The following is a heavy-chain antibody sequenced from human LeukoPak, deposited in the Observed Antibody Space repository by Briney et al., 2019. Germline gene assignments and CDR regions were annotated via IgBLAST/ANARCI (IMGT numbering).Heavy chain of an antibody. Sequence: SETLSLTCTVSGVSITNYYWSWVRQPPGKGLEWIGYIFYTGSTSYNPSLKSRVTISTDTSKNQFSLKLSSVTAADTAVYYCARGRTGYGGTDHWGQGTLVTVSS. CDR1: GVSITNYY. CDR2: IFYTGST. D-gene: IGHD4-23*01. J-gene: IGHJ5*02. CDR3: ARGRTGYGGTDH. V-gene: IGHV4-59*01.